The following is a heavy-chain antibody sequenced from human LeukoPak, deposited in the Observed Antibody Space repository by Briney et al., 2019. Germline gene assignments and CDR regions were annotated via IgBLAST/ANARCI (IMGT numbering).Heavy chain of an antibody. CDR3: ARGRPHLLPDS. J-gene: IGHJ4*02. Sequence: GGSLRLSCAASGFTFNKHWIHWVRQAPGKGLVWVSRVDSDRGGTTFVDSVKGRFTISRDNAKNTVYLQMSSLRVEDTAVYYCARGRPHLLPDSWGQGTLVTVSS. V-gene: IGHV3-74*01. D-gene: IGHD2-15*01. CDR2: VDSDRGGT. CDR1: GFTFNKHW.